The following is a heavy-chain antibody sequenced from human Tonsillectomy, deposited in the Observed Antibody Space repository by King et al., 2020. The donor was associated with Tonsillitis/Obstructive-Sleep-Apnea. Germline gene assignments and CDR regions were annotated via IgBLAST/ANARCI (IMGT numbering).Heavy chain of an antibody. D-gene: IGHD4-17*01. CDR1: GYTFTGYY. CDR2: INPNNGGT. V-gene: IGHV1-2*02. Sequence: VQLVESGAEVKKPGASVKVSCKASGYTFTGYYIHWVRQAPGQGLEWMGWINPNNGGTKYAQKFQGRVTVTRDTSISTAYMELSSLRSDDTAVSFCTRRTVTYGFDYWGQGTLLTVSS. J-gene: IGHJ4*02. CDR3: TRRTVTYGFDY.